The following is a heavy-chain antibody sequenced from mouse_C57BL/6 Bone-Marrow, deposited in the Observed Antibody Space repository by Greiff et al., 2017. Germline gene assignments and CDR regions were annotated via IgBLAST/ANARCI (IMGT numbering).Heavy chain of an antibody. V-gene: IGHV14-4*01. CDR2: IDPENGDT. J-gene: IGHJ4*01. D-gene: IGHD1-1*01. CDR3: TTEGSSYYYAMDY. CDR1: GFNIKDDY. Sequence: ESGAELVRPGASVKLSCTASGFNIKDDYMHWVKQRPEQGLEWIGWIDPENGDTEYASKFQGKATITADTSSNTAYLQLSSLTSEDTAVYYCTTEGSSYYYAMDYWGQGTSVTVSS.